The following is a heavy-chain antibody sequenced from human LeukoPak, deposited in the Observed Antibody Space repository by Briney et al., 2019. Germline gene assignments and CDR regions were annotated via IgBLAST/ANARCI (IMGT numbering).Heavy chain of an antibody. CDR3: ARHSSYAFDF. Sequence: SQTLSLTCTVSGGSISSGGYYWIWIRQHPGKGLEWIGYIYYSGSTYYNPSLKSRVTISVDTSKNQFSLKLSSVTAADTAVYFCARHSSYAFDFWGQGTMVTVSS. J-gene: IGHJ3*01. V-gene: IGHV4-31*03. CDR1: GGSISSGGYY. CDR2: IYYSGST. D-gene: IGHD6-6*01.